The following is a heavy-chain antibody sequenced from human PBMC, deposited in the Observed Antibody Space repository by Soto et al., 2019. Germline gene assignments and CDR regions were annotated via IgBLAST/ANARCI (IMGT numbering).Heavy chain of an antibody. CDR1: GASIRNFY. J-gene: IGHJ4*02. D-gene: IGHD1-1*01. CDR3: AQTTCWPGFDY. Sequence: QVHLKESGPGLVKPSEPMSLTCTDYGASIRNFYCYCVRHFPGKGLEWIGHIYTGERTNYNPSLKSRGTIPVDTSKNQCSLKLSAVAVADSAVDYGAQTTCWPGFDYWGQGTLVAVSS. CDR2: IYTGERT. V-gene: IGHV4-4*09.